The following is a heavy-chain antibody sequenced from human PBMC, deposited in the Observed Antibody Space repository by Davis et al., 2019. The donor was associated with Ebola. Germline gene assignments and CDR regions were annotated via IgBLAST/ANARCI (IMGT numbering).Heavy chain of an antibody. J-gene: IGHJ4*02. V-gene: IGHV3-30*04. CDR3: ARGGYYGLGTYYNAAPFYY. CDR1: GFTFSSYE. CDR2: ISYDGRNT. D-gene: IGHD3-10*01. Sequence: GGSLRLSCAASGFTFSSYEMNWVRQAPGEGLEWVAVISYDGRNTYYADSVKGRFTVSRDTSKRTVYLEMNSLRADDTAVYSCARGGYYGLGTYYNAAPFYYWGRGTLVIVSS.